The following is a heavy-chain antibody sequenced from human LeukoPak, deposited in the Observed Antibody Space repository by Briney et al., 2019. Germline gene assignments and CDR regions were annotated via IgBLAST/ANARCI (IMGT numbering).Heavy chain of an antibody. CDR3: ARAHQWELPSLGPHFDY. V-gene: IGHV4-59*01. CDR2: IYYSGST. J-gene: IGHJ4*02. D-gene: IGHD1-26*01. Sequence: SETLSLTCAVYGGSFSGYYWSWIRQPPGKGLEWIGYIYYSGSTNYNPSLKSRVTISVDTSNNQFSLKLSSVTAADTAVYYCARAHQWELPSLGPHFDYWGQGTLVTVSS. CDR1: GGSFSGYY.